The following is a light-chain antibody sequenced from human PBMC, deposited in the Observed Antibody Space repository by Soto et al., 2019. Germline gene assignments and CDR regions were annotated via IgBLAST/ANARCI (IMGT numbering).Light chain of an antibody. Sequence: EIVLTQSPGTLSLSPGERATPSCRASQSVSNRYIAWYQQKPGQAPRLLIYDASNRATGIPDRLSGSGSGTDFTLTISRLEPEDFAVYYCQQYGRSPGTFGQGTKVEIK. CDR2: DAS. CDR1: QSVSNRY. J-gene: IGKJ1*01. V-gene: IGKV3-20*01. CDR3: QQYGRSPGT.